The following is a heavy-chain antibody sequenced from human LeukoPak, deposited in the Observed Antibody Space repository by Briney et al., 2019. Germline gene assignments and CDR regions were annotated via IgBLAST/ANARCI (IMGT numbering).Heavy chain of an antibody. CDR3: ARDPEPDGSSWYGPVAY. CDR2: INANTGVT. J-gene: IGHJ4*02. V-gene: IGHV1-2*02. CDR1: GFTFTGHY. D-gene: IGHD6-13*01. Sequence: GASMKVSCKTSGFTFTGHYMHWLRQAPGQGLEWMGWINANTGVTHYAVKFQGRVTITRDTSISTAYMELSRLRSDDTAVYYCARDPEPDGSSWYGPVAYWGQGTLVTVSS.